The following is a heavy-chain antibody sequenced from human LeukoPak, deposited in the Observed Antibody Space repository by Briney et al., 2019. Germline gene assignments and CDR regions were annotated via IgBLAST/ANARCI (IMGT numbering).Heavy chain of an antibody. CDR1: GGSFSGYY. CDR3: ARGGIGKVVVAATRGICYYYYGMDV. Sequence: SETLSLTCAVYGGSFSGYYWSWIRQPPGKGLEWIGEINHSGSTNYNPSLKSRVTISVDTSKSQFSLKLSSVTAADTAVYYCARGGIGKVVVAATRGICYYYYGMDVWGQGTTVTVSS. V-gene: IGHV4-34*01. J-gene: IGHJ6*02. D-gene: IGHD2-15*01. CDR2: INHSGST.